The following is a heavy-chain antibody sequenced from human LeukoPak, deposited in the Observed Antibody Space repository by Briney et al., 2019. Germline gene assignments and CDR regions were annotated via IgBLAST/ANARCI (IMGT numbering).Heavy chain of an antibody. CDR2: INPSGGST. CDR3: ARGTGYYDSSGYYLFDY. D-gene: IGHD3-22*01. V-gene: IGHV1-46*01. CDR1: GYTFTSYY. J-gene: IGHJ4*02. Sequence: ASVKVSCKASGYTFTSYYMHWVRQAPGQGLEWMGIINPSGGSTSYAQKYQGRVTMTRDTSTSTVYMELSSLRSEDTAAYYCARGTGYYDSSGYYLFDYWGQGTLVTVSS.